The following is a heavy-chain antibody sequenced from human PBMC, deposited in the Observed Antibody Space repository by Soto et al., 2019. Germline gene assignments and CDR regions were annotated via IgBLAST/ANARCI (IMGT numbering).Heavy chain of an antibody. CDR1: ENTFSNYA. Sequence: QVQLVESGGGVVQPGGSLRLSCVASENTFSNYAMHWVRQAPGKGLEWIAVILYDGTGAYYADSVKGRFTISRHNGKNTVYLHMNSLRVEATAVYYCGMRDGHNHFYWRNYGMDVWGQGTTVIVSS. D-gene: IGHD3-9*01. J-gene: IGHJ6*02. V-gene: IGHV3-30-3*01. CDR2: ILYDGTGA. CDR3: GMRDGHNHFYWRNYGMDV.